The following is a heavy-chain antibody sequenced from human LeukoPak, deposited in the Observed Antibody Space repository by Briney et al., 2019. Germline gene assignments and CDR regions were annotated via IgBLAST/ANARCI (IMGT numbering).Heavy chain of an antibody. V-gene: IGHV4-31*03. Sequence: SQTLSLTCTVSGGSISSGGYYWSWIRQHPGKGLEWIGYIYYSGSTYYNPSLKSRVTMSVDTSKNQFSLKLSSVTAADTAVYYCARWGYCSGGSCLDAFDIWGQGTMVTVSS. CDR3: ARWGYCSGGSCLDAFDI. J-gene: IGHJ3*02. D-gene: IGHD2-15*01. CDR1: GGSISSGGYY. CDR2: IYYSGST.